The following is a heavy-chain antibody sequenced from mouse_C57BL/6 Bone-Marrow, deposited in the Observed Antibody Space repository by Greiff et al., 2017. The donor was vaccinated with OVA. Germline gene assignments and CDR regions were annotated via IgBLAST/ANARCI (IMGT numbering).Heavy chain of an antibody. CDR2: IRNKANNHAT. CDR3: TRNDGRGFDY. Sequence: EVQLVESGGGLVQPGGSMKLSCAASGFTFSDAWMDWVRQSPEKGLEWVAEIRNKANNHATYYAESVKGRFTISRDDSKSSVYLQMNSLRAEDTGIYYCTRNDGRGFDYWGQGTTLTVSS. V-gene: IGHV6-6*01. J-gene: IGHJ2*01. CDR1: GFTFSDAW. D-gene: IGHD2-3*01.